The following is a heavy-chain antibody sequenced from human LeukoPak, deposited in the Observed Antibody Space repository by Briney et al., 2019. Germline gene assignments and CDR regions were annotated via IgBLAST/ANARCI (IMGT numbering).Heavy chain of an antibody. CDR3: ARDLGSGKYYSYFDY. CDR1: GGSVSNYY. V-gene: IGHV4-59*02. Sequence: SQTLSLTCTVSGGSVSNYYWSWVRQPPGKGLEWIGNIYYSGTTSYNPSLKSRLTISVDTSKNQFSLKLSSVTAADTAVYDCARDLGSGKYYSYFDYWGQGTLVTVSS. D-gene: IGHD1-26*01. J-gene: IGHJ4*02. CDR2: IYYSGTT.